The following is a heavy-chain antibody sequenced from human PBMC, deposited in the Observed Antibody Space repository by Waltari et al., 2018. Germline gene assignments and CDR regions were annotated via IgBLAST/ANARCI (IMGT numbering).Heavy chain of an antibody. CDR1: GGSFSGYY. CDR2: INHSGST. CDR3: ARGRRLRYYYYYGMDV. J-gene: IGHJ6*02. V-gene: IGHV4-34*01. D-gene: IGHD5-12*01. Sequence: QVQLQQWGAGLLKPSETLSLTCAVYGGSFSGYYWSWIRQPPGKGLEWIGEINHSGSTNSNPSLRSRVTISVDTSKNQFSLKLSSVTAADTAVYYCARGRRLRYYYYYGMDVWGQGTTVTVSS.